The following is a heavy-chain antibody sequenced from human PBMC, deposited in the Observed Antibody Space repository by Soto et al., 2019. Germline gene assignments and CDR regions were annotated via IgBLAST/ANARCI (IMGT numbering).Heavy chain of an antibody. Sequence: QITLKESGPTLVKPTQTLTLTCSFSGFSLNTGGLGVGWIRQPAGKALEWLALIYWDGDKRYSPSLQSRLSIPKDTSTIQAALPTPNMAPVYTAPYYSVHSRCGGHSLLYDMSLYYYGMDVWAQGNSVTASS. D-gene: IGHD2-21*01. CDR3: VHSRCGGHSLLYDMSLYYYGMDV. CDR2: IYWDGDK. V-gene: IGHV2-5*02. CDR1: GFSLNTGGLG. J-gene: IGHJ6*02.